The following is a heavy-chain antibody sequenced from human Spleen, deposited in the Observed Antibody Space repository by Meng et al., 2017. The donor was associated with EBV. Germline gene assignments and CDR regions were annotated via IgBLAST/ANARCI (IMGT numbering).Heavy chain of an antibody. CDR1: GGSISSAYW. Sequence: QVQLQEWGPGLVKPSGTLSLTCVVSGGSISSAYWWSWVRQSPEKGLEWIGEIFHSGSTNYNPSLKSRVSISLDRSKSQSALKLTSMTAADTAVYYCARSGSSPSPIDYWGQGTLVTVSS. D-gene: IGHD6-13*01. J-gene: IGHJ4*02. V-gene: IGHV4-4*02. CDR2: IFHSGST. CDR3: ARSGSSPSPIDY.